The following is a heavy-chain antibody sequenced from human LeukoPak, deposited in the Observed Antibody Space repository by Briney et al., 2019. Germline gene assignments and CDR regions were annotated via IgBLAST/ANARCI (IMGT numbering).Heavy chain of an antibody. V-gene: IGHV4-34*01. CDR3: ARPGYCSSTSCSADDY. CDR2: INHSGST. D-gene: IGHD2-2*01. Sequence: ASETLSLTCAVYGGSFSGYYWSWIRQPPGKGLEWIGEINHSGSTNYNPSLKSRVTISVDTSKNQFSLKLSSVTAADTAVYYCARPGYCSSTSCSADDYWGQGTLVTVSS. CDR1: GGSFSGYY. J-gene: IGHJ4*02.